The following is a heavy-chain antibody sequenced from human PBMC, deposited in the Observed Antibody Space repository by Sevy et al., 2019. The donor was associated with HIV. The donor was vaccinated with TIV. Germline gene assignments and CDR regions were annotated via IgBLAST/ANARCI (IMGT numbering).Heavy chain of an antibody. J-gene: IGHJ4*02. CDR2: TRNKADGYTT. Sequence: GGSLRLSCVASGFTFSDHYMEWVRQAPGKGLEWVGRTRNKADGYTTEYAASVKGRFTISRDESKNSLYVKMNSLKAEDTVVYYCATHAGIAAAARVFDYWGQGTLVTVSS. D-gene: IGHD6-25*01. CDR3: ATHAGIAAAARVFDY. V-gene: IGHV3-72*01. CDR1: GFTFSDHY.